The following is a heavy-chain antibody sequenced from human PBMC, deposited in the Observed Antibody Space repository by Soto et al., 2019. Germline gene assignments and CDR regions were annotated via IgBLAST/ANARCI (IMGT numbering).Heavy chain of an antibody. CDR1: NYTFTNYR. CDR2: INTYNGVT. CDR3: ARDRARGYSLSTAFDI. D-gene: IGHD5-18*01. Sequence: ASVKVSCKASNYTFTNYRINWVRQAPGQGPEWMGWINTYNGVTNYAQKFQDRVTMTTDTSTSTAYMELTSLRSDDTAVYYCARDRARGYSLSTAFDIWGQGTMVTVSS. V-gene: IGHV1-18*01. J-gene: IGHJ3*02.